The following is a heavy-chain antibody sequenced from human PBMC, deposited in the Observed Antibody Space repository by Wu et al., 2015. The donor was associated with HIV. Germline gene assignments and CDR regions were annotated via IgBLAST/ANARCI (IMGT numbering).Heavy chain of an antibody. Sequence: QVQLVQSGAEVKKPGASVKVSCKASGYTFTGYYMHWVRQAPGQGLEWMGWINPSSGGTNYAQKFQGRVTMTRDTSISTAYMELSSLRSEDTAVYYCASDGESGIAAAHPYWGQGTLVTVSS. J-gene: IGHJ4*02. CDR3: ASDGESGIAAAHPY. D-gene: IGHD6-13*01. CDR2: INPSSGGT. CDR1: GYTFTGYY. V-gene: IGHV1-2*02.